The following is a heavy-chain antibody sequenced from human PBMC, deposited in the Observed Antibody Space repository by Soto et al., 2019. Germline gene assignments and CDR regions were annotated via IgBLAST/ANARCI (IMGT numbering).Heavy chain of an antibody. D-gene: IGHD7-27*01. CDR3: TTGLGQKVLAFDY. V-gene: IGHV3-15*01. CDR1: GFTFNNAW. J-gene: IGHJ4*02. CDR2: IKSKTDGGTT. Sequence: EVQLVESGGGLVKPGGSLRLSCTASGFTFNNAWLSWVRQAPGKGLEWVGRIKSKTDGGTTDYAAPVKGRFTISRDDSENMLYLQMNSLNTEDTAVYYCTTGLGQKVLAFDYWGQGTLLTVSS.